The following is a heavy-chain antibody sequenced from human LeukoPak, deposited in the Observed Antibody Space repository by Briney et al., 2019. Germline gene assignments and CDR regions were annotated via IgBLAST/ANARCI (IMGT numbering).Heavy chain of an antibody. V-gene: IGHV3-64D*06. CDR2: ISSNGGGT. J-gene: IGHJ4*02. CDR3: VKDYYYSSGYSYYFDY. Sequence: PGGSLRLSCAASGFTFSDYEMNWVRQAPGKGLEYVSAISSNGGGTYYADSVKGRFTISRDNSKNTLYLQMSSLRDEDTAVYYCVKDYYYSSGYSYYFDYWGQGTLVTVSS. D-gene: IGHD3-22*01. CDR1: GFTFSDYE.